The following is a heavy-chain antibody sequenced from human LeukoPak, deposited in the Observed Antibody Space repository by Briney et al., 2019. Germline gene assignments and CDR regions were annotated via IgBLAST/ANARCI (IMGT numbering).Heavy chain of an antibody. CDR1: GFTFDDYG. CDR3: ARVNGITMIEDAFDI. D-gene: IGHD3-22*01. V-gene: IGHV3-20*04. CDR2: INWNGGST. J-gene: IGHJ3*02. Sequence: GGSLRLSCAASGFTFDDYGMSWVRQAPGKGLEWASGINWNGGSTGYADSVKGRFTISRDNAKNSLYLQMNSLRAEDTALYYCARVNGITMIEDAFDIWGQGTMVTVSS.